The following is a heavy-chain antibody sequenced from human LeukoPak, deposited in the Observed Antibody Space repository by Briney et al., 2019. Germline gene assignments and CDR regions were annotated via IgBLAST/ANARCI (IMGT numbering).Heavy chain of an antibody. V-gene: IGHV3-30*14. CDR3: ARHPRAAAGPYYYYYYMDV. D-gene: IGHD6-13*01. CDR2: ISYDGSNK. CDR1: GFTFSSYA. J-gene: IGHJ6*03. Sequence: GRSLRLSCAASGFTFSSYAMHWVRQAPGKGLEWVAVISYDGSNKYYADSVKGRFTISRGNSKNTLYLQMNSLRAEDTAVCYCARHPRAAAGPYYYYYYMDVWGKGTTVTISS.